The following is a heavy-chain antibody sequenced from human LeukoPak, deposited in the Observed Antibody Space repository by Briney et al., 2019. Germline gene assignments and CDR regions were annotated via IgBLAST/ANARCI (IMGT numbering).Heavy chain of an antibody. J-gene: IGHJ4*02. V-gene: IGHV3-33*05. Sequence: GFLRPSCAASGFIFSHYGMPWVRPAPGKGLEWVAVIQNDASTENFADSVKGRFTISRDNSKNTVFLQMNSLRVEDTAVYYCARELSQIVWGGLDYGGQGTLVSVSS. CDR3: ARELSQIVWGGLDY. D-gene: IGHD2-21*01. CDR1: GFIFSHYG. CDR2: IQNDASTE.